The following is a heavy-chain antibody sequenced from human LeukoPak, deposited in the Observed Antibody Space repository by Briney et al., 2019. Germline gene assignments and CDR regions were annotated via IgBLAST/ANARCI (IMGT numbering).Heavy chain of an antibody. D-gene: IGHD3-16*01. V-gene: IGHV3-7*01. CDR1: GFTFSSYW. CDR2: IKHNGDEL. Sequence: GGSLRLSCAASGFTFSSYWMTWVRQAPGKGLEWVANIKHNGDELNYVDSVEEGFTISRDNAKNSLYLHMTSLRAEDTAVSYCARELRTFDSWGQGTLVTVSS. CDR3: ARELRTFDS. J-gene: IGHJ4*02.